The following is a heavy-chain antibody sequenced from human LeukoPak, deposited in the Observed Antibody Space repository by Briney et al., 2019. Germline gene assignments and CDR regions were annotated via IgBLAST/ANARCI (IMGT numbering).Heavy chain of an antibody. V-gene: IGHV4-34*01. J-gene: IGHJ4*02. CDR1: GGSFSGYY. CDR3: ARVPIYYDTADRRSYYFDY. Sequence: SETLSLTCAVYGGSFSGYYWSWIRQPPGKGLEWIGEINHSGSTNYNPSLKSRVTISVDTSKNQFSLKLSSVTAADTAVYYCARVPIYYDTADRRSYYFDYWGQGTLVTVSS. CDR2: INHSGST. D-gene: IGHD3-22*01.